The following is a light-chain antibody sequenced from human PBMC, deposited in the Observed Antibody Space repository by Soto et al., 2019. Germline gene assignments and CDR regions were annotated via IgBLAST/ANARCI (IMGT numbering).Light chain of an antibody. CDR3: QQSYSTPPS. V-gene: IGKV1-39*01. CDR1: QSISSY. J-gene: IGKJ2*01. CDR2: AAS. Sequence: DIQMTQSPSSLSASVGDRVTITCRASQSISSYLNWYQQKPGKAPKLLIYAASSLQSGVPSRFSGSGSGTDFTLTISSLQPEDVATYYCQQSYSTPPSFRQGTNMEIK.